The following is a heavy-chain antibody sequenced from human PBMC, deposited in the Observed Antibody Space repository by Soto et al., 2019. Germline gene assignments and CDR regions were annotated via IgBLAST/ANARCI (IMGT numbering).Heavy chain of an antibody. V-gene: IGHV3-30*03. J-gene: IGHJ1*01. CDR2: ISSDGSKK. CDR1: GFPFSSFG. CDR3: AATSH. Sequence: HPGGSLRLSCAASGFPFSSFGLHWVRQAPGKGPEWVAVISSDGSKKFYSDSVQGRFTISRDNLKNTLHLQMNSLRPADTAVYYCAATSHWG.